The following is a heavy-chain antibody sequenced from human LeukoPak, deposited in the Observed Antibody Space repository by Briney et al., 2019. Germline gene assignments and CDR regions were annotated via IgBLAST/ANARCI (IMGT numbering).Heavy chain of an antibody. CDR1: GGTFSTYA. CDR3: ARVINVGSSWDKPDS. J-gene: IGHJ4*02. V-gene: IGHV1-69*13. D-gene: IGHD6-13*01. CDR2: IIPILGPT. Sequence: GASVKVSCKTSGGTFSTYAVSWVRQAPGQGLEWVGGIIPILGPTNYAQKFQGRLTLIADESTSTVYMELSRLRSDDTAVYYCARVINVGSSWDKPDSWDQGTLVTVSS.